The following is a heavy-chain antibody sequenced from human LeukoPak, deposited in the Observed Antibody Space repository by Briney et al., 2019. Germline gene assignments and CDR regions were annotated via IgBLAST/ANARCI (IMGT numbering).Heavy chain of an antibody. D-gene: IGHD2-21*01. V-gene: IGHV1-24*01. J-gene: IGHJ4*02. CDR1: GYTLTELS. CDR3: AKAENYCGGDCYFDY. Sequence: GASVKVSCKVSGYTLTELSMHWVRQAPGKGLEWMGGFDPEDGETIYAQKFQGRVTITADESTSTAYMELSSLRSEDTAVYYCAKAENYCGGDCYFDYWGQGTLVTVSS. CDR2: FDPEDGET.